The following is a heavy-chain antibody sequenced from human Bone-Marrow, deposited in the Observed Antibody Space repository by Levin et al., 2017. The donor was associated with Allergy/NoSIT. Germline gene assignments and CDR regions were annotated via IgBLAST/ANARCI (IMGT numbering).Heavy chain of an antibody. CDR1: GFTFSSYW. V-gene: IGHV3-7*01. J-gene: IGHJ2*01. Sequence: GGSLRLSCAASGFTFSSYWMSWVRQAPGKGLEWVANIKQDGSEKYYVDSVKGRFTISRDNAKNSLYLQMNSLRAEDTAVYYCARVRLIAARPARYFDLWGRGTLVTVSS. CDR3: ARVRLIAARPARYFDL. D-gene: IGHD6-6*01. CDR2: IKQDGSEK.